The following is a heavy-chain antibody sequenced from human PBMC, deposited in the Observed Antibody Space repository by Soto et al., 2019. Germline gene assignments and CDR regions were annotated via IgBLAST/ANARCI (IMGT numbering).Heavy chain of an antibody. D-gene: IGHD4-17*01. J-gene: IGHJ4*02. CDR3: SKDTLRQTVTTLDY. Sequence: QVQLVESGGGVVQPGRSLRLSCAASGFTFSSYGMHWVRPAPGKGLEWVAVISYDGSNNYYADSVKGRFTIARDNSKNTLYLQMNSLRAEDTAVYYCSKDTLRQTVTTLDYWGQGTLVTVSS. CDR1: GFTFSSYG. CDR2: ISYDGSNN. V-gene: IGHV3-30*18.